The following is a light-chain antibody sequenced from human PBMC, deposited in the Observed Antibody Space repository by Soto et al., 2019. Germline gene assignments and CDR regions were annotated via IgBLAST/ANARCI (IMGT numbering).Light chain of an antibody. V-gene: IGLV1-51*01. CDR2: DDN. CDR1: SSNIGGNS. CDR3: GSWDSSLRAYV. Sequence: QSVMTQPPSVSAAPGQKVTISCSGISSNIGGNSVSWYQQLPGTAPKLLIYDDNKRPSGIPDRFSGSKSGTSATLGITGFQTGDEADYYCGSWDSSLRAYVFGTGPKVTVL. J-gene: IGLJ1*01.